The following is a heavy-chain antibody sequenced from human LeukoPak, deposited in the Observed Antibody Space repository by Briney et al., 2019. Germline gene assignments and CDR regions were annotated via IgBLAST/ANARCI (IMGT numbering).Heavy chain of an antibody. CDR3: ARSDYHNSGSHTVFDAFDI. V-gene: IGHV4-59*02. D-gene: IGHD3-10*01. CDR1: GGSVSRYY. Sequence: SETLSLTYTVSGGSVSRYYWSWIRRPPGKGLEWIGYIDDSGNTNYNPSLKSQVTISVDKSKNQFSLKLSFVTAADTAMYYCARSDYHNSGSHTVFDAFDIWAKGQGSPSLQ. CDR2: IDDSGNT. J-gene: IGHJ3*02.